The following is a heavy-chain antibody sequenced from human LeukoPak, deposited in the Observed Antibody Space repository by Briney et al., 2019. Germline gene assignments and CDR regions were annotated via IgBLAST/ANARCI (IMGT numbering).Heavy chain of an antibody. CDR1: GYTFTSYY. J-gene: IGHJ1*01. V-gene: IGHV1-46*01. D-gene: IGHD5-12*01. Sequence: GASVKVSRKASGYTFTSYYMHWVRQAPGQGLEWMGIINPSGGSTSYAQKFQGRVTMTRDTSTSTVYMELSSLRSEDTAVYYCARDQRDSGYDSLPDFQHWGQGTLVTVSS. CDR3: ARDQRDSGYDSLPDFQH. CDR2: INPSGGST.